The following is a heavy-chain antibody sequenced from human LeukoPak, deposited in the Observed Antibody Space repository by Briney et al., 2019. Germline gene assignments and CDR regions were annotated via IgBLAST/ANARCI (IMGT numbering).Heavy chain of an antibody. Sequence: PGGSLRLSCAASGFTFSNYGMNWVRQAPGKGLGWVSYISSGSRTINYADSVKGRFTVSRDKAKNSLYLQMNSLRAEDTAVYYCARGGSSRPDYWGQGTLVTVSS. CDR2: ISSGSRTI. CDR3: ARGGSSRPDY. J-gene: IGHJ4*02. CDR1: GFTFSNYG. V-gene: IGHV3-48*01.